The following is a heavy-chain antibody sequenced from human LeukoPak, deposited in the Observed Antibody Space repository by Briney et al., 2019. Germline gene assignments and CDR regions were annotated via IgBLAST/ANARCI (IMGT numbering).Heavy chain of an antibody. Sequence: RPGGSLRLSCAASGFTLSSYSMNWVRQAPGKGLEWVSSISSSSSYIYYADSVKGRFTISRDNAKNSLYLQMNSLRAEDTAVYYCASTFNCSSTSCSLPYYYYMDVWGKGTTVTVSS. CDR1: GFTLSSYS. J-gene: IGHJ6*03. CDR3: ASTFNCSSTSCSLPYYYYMDV. CDR2: ISSSSSYI. D-gene: IGHD2-2*01. V-gene: IGHV3-21*01.